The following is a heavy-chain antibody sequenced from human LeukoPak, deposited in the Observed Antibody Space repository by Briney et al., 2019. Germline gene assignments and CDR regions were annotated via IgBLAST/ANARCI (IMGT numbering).Heavy chain of an antibody. J-gene: IGHJ5*02. CDR1: GYTFTSYG. CDR3: ARHKMTTVKLISNWFDP. V-gene: IGHV1-18*01. Sequence: ASVKVSCKASGYTFTSYGISWVRQAPGQGLEWMGWISAYNGNTNYAQKLQGRVTMTTDTSTSTAYMELRSLRSDDTAVYYCARHKMTTVKLISNWFDPWGQGTLVTVSS. D-gene: IGHD4-11*01. CDR2: ISAYNGNT.